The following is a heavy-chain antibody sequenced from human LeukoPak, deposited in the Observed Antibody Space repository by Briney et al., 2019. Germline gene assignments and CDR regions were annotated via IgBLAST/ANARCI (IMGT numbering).Heavy chain of an antibody. D-gene: IGHD1-7*01. V-gene: IGHV1-24*01. CDR1: GYTLTELS. CDR2: FDPEDGET. J-gene: IGHJ6*02. CDR3: ASASGTTRDYYYYGMDV. Sequence: ASVKVSCKVSGYTLTELSMHWVRQVPGKGLEWMGGFDPEDGETIYAQKFQGRVTMTEDTSTDTAYMELSSLRSEDTAVYYCASASGTTRDYYYYGMDVWGQGTTVTVSS.